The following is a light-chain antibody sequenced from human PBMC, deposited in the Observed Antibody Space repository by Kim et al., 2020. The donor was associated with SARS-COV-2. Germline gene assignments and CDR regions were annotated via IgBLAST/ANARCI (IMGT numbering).Light chain of an antibody. V-gene: IGLV2-14*03. Sequence: TTISSPAPSSAVVLSTSVSCYQQHPRKAPKLIFYDVSNRPSGVSNPFSGSKSVNTASLSISGLQAEDEADYYCSSYTSSSTRVFGGGTQLTFL. J-gene: IGLJ3*02. CDR3: SSYTSSSTRV. CDR1: SSAVVLSTS. CDR2: DVS.